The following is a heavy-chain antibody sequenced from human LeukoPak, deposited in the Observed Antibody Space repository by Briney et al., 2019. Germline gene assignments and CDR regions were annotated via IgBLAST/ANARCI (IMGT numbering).Heavy chain of an antibody. CDR2: INAGNGNT. V-gene: IGHV1-3*01. D-gene: IGHD6-19*01. CDR1: GYTFTSYA. Sequence: ASVKVSCKASGYTFTSYAMHWVRQAPGQRLEWMGWINAGNGNTKYSQKFQGRVTITRDTSASTAYMELSSLRSEDTAVYYCARDYSSGWDALDYWGQGTMVTVSS. CDR3: ARDYSSGWDALDY. J-gene: IGHJ4*02.